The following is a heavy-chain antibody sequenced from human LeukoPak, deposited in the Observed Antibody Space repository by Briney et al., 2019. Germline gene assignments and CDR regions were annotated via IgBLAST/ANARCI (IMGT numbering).Heavy chain of an antibody. CDR2: FDPEDGET. V-gene: IGHV1-24*01. D-gene: IGHD3-10*01. Sequence: GASVKVSCKVSGYTLTELSMHWVRQAPGKGLEWMGGFDPEDGETIYAQKFQGRVTMTEDTSTDTAYMELSSLRSEDTAVYYCASYGSGSSAARGNGMDVWGQGTTVTVSS. CDR3: ASYGSGSSAARGNGMDV. J-gene: IGHJ6*02. CDR1: GYTLTELS.